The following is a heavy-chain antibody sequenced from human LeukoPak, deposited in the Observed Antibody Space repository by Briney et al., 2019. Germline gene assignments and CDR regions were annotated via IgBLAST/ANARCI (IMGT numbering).Heavy chain of an antibody. J-gene: IGHJ6*03. CDR1: GYTFSGYY. Sequence: ASVKVSCKASGYTFSGYYIHWVRQAPGQGLEWMGWINPNTGGTKYAQRFQGRVTMTRDTSISTAYMELSRLRSDDTAVYYCARDPIAAAGFYYYYYMDVWGKGTTVTVSS. CDR2: INPNTGGT. D-gene: IGHD6-13*01. V-gene: IGHV1-2*02. CDR3: ARDPIAAAGFYYYYYMDV.